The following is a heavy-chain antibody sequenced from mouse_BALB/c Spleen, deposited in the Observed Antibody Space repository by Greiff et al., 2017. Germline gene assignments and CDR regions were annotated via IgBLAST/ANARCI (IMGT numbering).Heavy chain of an antibody. J-gene: IGHJ4*01. D-gene: IGHD2-3*01. CDR3: ARRDGPYAMDY. Sequence: EVQLVESGGGLVQPGGSRKLSCAASGFTFSSFGMHWVRQAPEKGLEWVAYISSGSSTIYYADTVKGRFTISRDNPKNTLFLQMTSLRSEDTAMYYCARRDGPYAMDYWGQGTSVTVSS. CDR1: GFTFSSFG. V-gene: IGHV5-17*02. CDR2: ISSGSSTI.